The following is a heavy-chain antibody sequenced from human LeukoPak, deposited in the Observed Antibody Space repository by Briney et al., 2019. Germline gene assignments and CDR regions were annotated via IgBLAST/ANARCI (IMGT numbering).Heavy chain of an antibody. V-gene: IGHV4-59*06. CDR3: ARVHYYGSGTFDY. CDR1: GGSISNYY. D-gene: IGHD3-10*01. CDR2: IYYSVST. J-gene: IGHJ4*02. Sequence: SETLSLTCTVSGGSISNYYWSWIRQHPGKGLEWIGYIYYSVSTYYNPSLKSRVTISVDTSKNQFSLKLSSVTAADTAVYYCARVHYYGSGTFDYWGQGTLVTVSS.